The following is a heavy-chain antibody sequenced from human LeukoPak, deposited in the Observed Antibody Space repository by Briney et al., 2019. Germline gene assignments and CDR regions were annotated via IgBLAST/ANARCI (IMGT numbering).Heavy chain of an antibody. CDR3: ARQERDIVVVPAAIGGWFDP. D-gene: IGHD2-2*02. CDR1: GYSFTSYW. V-gene: IGHV5-51*01. CDR2: IYPGDSDT. J-gene: IGHJ5*02. Sequence: GESLKISCEGSGYSFTSYWIGWVRQMPRKGLEWMGIIYPGDSDTRYSPSFQGQVTISADKSISTAYLQWSSLKASDTAMYYCARQERDIVVVPAAIGGWFDPWGQGTLVTVSS.